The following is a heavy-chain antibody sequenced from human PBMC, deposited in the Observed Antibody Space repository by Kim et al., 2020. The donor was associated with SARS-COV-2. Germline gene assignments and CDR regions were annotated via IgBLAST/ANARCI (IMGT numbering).Heavy chain of an antibody. Sequence: SPKSPVTISVDTSKNQFSLKLSSVTAADTAVYYCARMCSTSWGRYYYMDVWGKGTTVTVSS. CDR3: ARMCSTSWGRYYYMDV. J-gene: IGHJ6*03. V-gene: IGHV4-34*01. D-gene: IGHD2-2*01.